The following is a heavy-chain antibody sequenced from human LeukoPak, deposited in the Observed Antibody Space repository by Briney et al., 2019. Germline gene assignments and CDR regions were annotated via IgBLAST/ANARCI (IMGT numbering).Heavy chain of an antibody. CDR1: GYTLTELS. V-gene: IGHV1-24*01. CDR3: ATRGCSSTSCYGTHDAFDI. CDR2: FDPEDGET. J-gene: IGHJ3*02. D-gene: IGHD2-2*01. Sequence: ASVKVSCKVSGYTLTELSMHWVRQAPGKGLEWMGGFDPEDGETIYAQKFRGRVTMTEDTSTDTAYMELSSLRSEDTAVYYCATRGCSSTSCYGTHDAFDIWGQGTMVTVSS.